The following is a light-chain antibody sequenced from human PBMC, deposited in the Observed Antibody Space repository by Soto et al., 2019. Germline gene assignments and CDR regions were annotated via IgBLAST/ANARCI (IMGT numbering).Light chain of an antibody. V-gene: IGLV2-14*01. CDR3: SSYPARSPHEV. Sequence: TEPGTGVDPGGQSITKTCTGTSSDVGGYNYVSWYQQHPGKAPKLIIYEVSDRPSGVSNRFSGSKSGNTASLTISRLQTEDEADYYGSSYPARSPHEVFGTRTKVTVL. J-gene: IGLJ1*01. CDR1: SSDVGGYNY. CDR2: EVS.